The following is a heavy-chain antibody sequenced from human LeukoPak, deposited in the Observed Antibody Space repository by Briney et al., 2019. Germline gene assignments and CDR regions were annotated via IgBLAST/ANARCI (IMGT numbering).Heavy chain of an antibody. CDR1: GGSISSHY. D-gene: IGHD4-17*01. Sequence: SETLSLTCTVSGGSISSHYWSWIRQPPGKGLEWIGYIYYSGSTNYNPSLKSRVTISVDTSKNQFSLKLSSVTAADTAVYYCASSGDYGPNWFDPWGQGTLVTVSS. CDR3: ASSGDYGPNWFDP. V-gene: IGHV4-59*11. CDR2: IYYSGST. J-gene: IGHJ5*02.